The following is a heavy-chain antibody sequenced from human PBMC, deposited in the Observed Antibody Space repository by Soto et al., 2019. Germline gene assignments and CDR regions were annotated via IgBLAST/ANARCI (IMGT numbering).Heavy chain of an antibody. V-gene: IGHV3-9*01. J-gene: IGHJ4*02. CDR2: ISWNSGSR. Sequence: EVPLVESGGGLVQPGRSLRLSCAASGFTFDDYAMHWVRQAPGKGLEWVSGISWNSGSRGYADSVKGRFTISRDNAKNSLYLQMNSLRAEDTALYYCAKDPRPHYYGSGSYPSYFDYWGQGTLVTVSS. CDR1: GFTFDDYA. D-gene: IGHD3-10*01. CDR3: AKDPRPHYYGSGSYPSYFDY.